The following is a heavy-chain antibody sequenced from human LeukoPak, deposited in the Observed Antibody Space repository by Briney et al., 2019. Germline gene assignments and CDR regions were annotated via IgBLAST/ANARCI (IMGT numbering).Heavy chain of an antibody. CDR1: GYPFTSYE. Sequence: VASVKVSCKSSGYPFTSYEINWVRQATGEGLEWMGWMKPDSGNSAYAQKFRGRVTLSSNSSINTAYMEVSSLGSDDTAVYFCARGTLDYDVVTGIHYYYMDVWGTGTTVTVSS. CDR2: MKPDSGNS. D-gene: IGHD3-3*01. V-gene: IGHV1-8*01. J-gene: IGHJ6*03. CDR3: ARGTLDYDVVTGIHYYYMDV.